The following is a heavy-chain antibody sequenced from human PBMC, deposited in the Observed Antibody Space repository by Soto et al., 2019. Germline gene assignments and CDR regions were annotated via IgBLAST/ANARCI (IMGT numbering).Heavy chain of an antibody. D-gene: IGHD2-21*02. J-gene: IGHJ4*02. Sequence: ASVKVSCKTSAYSFTRYYIHWVRQAPGQGLEWMGWINPNSGDTKYAQRFQGRVTMTKDTSITTAFMELTRLRSDDTAVYYCARQLAYCGGDCYTEPVDYWGQGTLVTVSS. CDR2: INPNSGDT. V-gene: IGHV1-2*02. CDR1: AYSFTRYY. CDR3: ARQLAYCGGDCYTEPVDY.